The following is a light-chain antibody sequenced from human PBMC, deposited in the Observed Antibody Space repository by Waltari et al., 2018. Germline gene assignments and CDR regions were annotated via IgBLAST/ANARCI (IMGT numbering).Light chain of an antibody. CDR1: QSISNY. CDR2: VGS. CDR3: QQSYKAPYT. V-gene: IGKV1-39*01. Sequence: DIQMTQSPSSLPASVGDRVTITCRASQSISNYLNWYQHKPGKAPQLLVYVGSILQSGVPSRFSGSGSGTDFTLTIRSLQLEDLATYYCQQSYKAPYTFGQGTNVEIK. J-gene: IGKJ2*01.